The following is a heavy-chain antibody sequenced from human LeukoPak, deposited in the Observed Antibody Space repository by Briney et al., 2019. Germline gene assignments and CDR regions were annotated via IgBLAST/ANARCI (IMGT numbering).Heavy chain of an antibody. V-gene: IGHV3-7*03. J-gene: IGHJ6*02. D-gene: IGHD3-10*01. CDR3: AKDRGTVLKGGSWGMDV. CDR1: GFTFSSYW. Sequence: GGSLRLSCAASGFTFSSYWMSWVRQAPGKGLEWVANIKQDGSEKYYVDSVRGRFTIFRDNAKNSLYLQMNSLRAEDTAFYYCAKDRGTVLKGGSWGMDVWGRGTTVTVSS. CDR2: IKQDGSEK.